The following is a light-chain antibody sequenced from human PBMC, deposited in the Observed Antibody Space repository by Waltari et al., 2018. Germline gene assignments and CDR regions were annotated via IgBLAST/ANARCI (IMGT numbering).Light chain of an antibody. CDR2: KAT. V-gene: IGKV1-5*03. CDR3: QHYYSYPWT. CDR1: QSISSW. Sequence: DIQMTQSPSTLSASVGDTVTITCRASQSISSWLACYQQKPAKAPKLLIYKATNLDTGVPSRITGSGSGTEFTLTIRSLQLDDFATYYCQHYYSYPWTFGQGTKVEIK. J-gene: IGKJ1*01.